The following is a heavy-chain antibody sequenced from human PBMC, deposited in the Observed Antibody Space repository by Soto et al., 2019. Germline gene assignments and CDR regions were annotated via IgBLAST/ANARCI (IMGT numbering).Heavy chain of an antibody. Sequence: SETLSLTCTVSGGSTSSYYWSWIRQPPGKGLEWIGYIYYSGSTDYSPSLKSRVTISVDTSKNQFSLKLSSVTAADTAVYYCARHGQYCSGGSCYSGLYNWFDPWGQGTLVTVSS. V-gene: IGHV4-59*08. CDR2: IYYSGST. D-gene: IGHD2-15*01. J-gene: IGHJ5*02. CDR1: GGSTSSYY. CDR3: ARHGQYCSGGSCYSGLYNWFDP.